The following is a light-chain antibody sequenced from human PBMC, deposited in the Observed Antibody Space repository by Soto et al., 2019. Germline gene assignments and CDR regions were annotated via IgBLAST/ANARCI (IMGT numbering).Light chain of an antibody. Sequence: DIQMTQSPSSLSASVGDRVTITCRASQTITNYLNWYQQQSGKAPKLLIYGASSRATGIPDRFSGSGSGTDFTLTISRLEPEDFAVYYCQQYGSSPRSFGQGTKVDIK. CDR3: QQYGSSPRS. V-gene: IGKV1-39*01. J-gene: IGKJ1*01. CDR2: GAS. CDR1: QTITNY.